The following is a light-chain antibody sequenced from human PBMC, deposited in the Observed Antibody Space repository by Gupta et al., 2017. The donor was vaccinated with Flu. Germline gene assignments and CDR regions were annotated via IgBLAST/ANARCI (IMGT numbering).Light chain of an antibody. Sequence: GTLYMSPEQIATLSVVVRSSLRSRYLAWYPQKPGQAPRLLIYGASSRATGIPERFSASGSGTDFTLTISRLEPEDFAAYYCQQYCTSSRTFGQGTXLEIK. CDR1: SSLRSRY. CDR3: QQYCTSSRT. V-gene: IGKV3-20*01. CDR2: GAS. J-gene: IGKJ2*02.